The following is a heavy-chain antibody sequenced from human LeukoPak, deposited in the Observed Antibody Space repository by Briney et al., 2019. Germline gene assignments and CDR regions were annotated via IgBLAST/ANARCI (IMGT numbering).Heavy chain of an antibody. CDR1: GFTFSSYA. J-gene: IGHJ4*02. CDR2: ISAGGDMT. Sequence: GGSLRLSCAASGFTFSSYAMTWVRPAPGKELEWVSSISAGGDMTYYADSVKGRFTLSRDNSKNTLYLQMNSLRPEDTAVYYCASRNRAWHQFDYWGQGTLVTVSS. CDR3: ASRNRAWHQFDY. V-gene: IGHV3-23*01. D-gene: IGHD1-14*01.